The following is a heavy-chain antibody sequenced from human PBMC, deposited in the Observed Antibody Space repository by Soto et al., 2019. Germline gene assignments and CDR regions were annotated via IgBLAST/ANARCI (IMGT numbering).Heavy chain of an antibody. J-gene: IGHJ5*02. CDR3: ARMGGGYGADH. D-gene: IGHD5-18*01. V-gene: IGHV4-59*01. Sequence: SETLSLTCTVSGGSISSYYWSWIRQPPGKGLEWIGYIYYSGSTNYNPSLKSRVTISVDTSKNQFSLKLSSVTAADTAVYYCARMGGGYGADHWGQGTLVTVSS. CDR2: IYYSGST. CDR1: GGSISSYY.